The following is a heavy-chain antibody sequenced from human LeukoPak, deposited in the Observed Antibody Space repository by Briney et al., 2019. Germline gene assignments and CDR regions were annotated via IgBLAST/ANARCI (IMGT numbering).Heavy chain of an antibody. V-gene: IGHV4-39*07. CDR3: ASGQGSPGIPGYYYY. D-gene: IGHD3-22*01. J-gene: IGHJ4*02. CDR1: GGSISSSSYY. Sequence: PSETLSLTCTVSGGSISSSSYYWGWIRQPPGKGLEWIGSIYYSGSTYYNPSLKSRVTISVDTSKNQFSLKLSSVTAADTAVYYCASGQGSPGIPGYYYYWGQGTLVTVSS. CDR2: IYYSGST.